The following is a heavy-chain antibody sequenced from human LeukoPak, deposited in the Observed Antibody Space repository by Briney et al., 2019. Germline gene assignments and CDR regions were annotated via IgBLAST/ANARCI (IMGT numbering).Heavy chain of an antibody. CDR1: GFTFSSYA. Sequence: GGSLRLSCAASGFTFSSYAMSWVRQAPGKGLERVGRTRNKANSYTTEYAASVKGRFTISRDDSKKSLYLQMNSLKTEDTAVYYCARESGGGVLGYFDLWGRGTLVSVSS. J-gene: IGHJ2*01. CDR2: TRNKANSYTT. V-gene: IGHV3-72*01. D-gene: IGHD3-10*01. CDR3: ARESGGGVLGYFDL.